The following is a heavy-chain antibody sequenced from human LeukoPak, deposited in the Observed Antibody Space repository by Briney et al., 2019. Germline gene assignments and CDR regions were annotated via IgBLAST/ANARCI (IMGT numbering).Heavy chain of an antibody. Sequence: PSQTLSLTCTVSGGSISSGSYYWSWIRQPAGKGLEWIGRIYTSGSTNYNPSLKSRVTISEDTSKNQFSLKLTSVTAADTAVYYCARDPEDFWSGSHFDYWGQGTLVTVSS. J-gene: IGHJ4*02. CDR2: IYTSGST. CDR1: GGSISSGSYY. CDR3: ARDPEDFWSGSHFDY. D-gene: IGHD3-3*01. V-gene: IGHV4-61*02.